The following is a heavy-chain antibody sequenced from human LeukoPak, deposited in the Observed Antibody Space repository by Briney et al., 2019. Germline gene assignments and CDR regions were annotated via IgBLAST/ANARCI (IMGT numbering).Heavy chain of an antibody. D-gene: IGHD3-22*01. CDR1: GYTFTSYD. V-gene: IGHV1-8*03. CDR3: ARGGITMIVVYFDY. CDR2: MNPNTGNT. J-gene: IGHJ4*02. Sequence: ASVKVSCKASGYTFTSYDINWVRQATGQGLEWMGWMNPNTGNTGYAQKFQGRVTITRNTSISTVYMELSSLRSEGTAVYYCARGGITMIVVYFDYWGQGTLVTVSS.